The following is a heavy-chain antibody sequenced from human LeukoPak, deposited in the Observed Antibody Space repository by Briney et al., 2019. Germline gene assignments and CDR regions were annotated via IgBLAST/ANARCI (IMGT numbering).Heavy chain of an antibody. V-gene: IGHV1-2*04. J-gene: IGHJ5*02. CDR1: GYTFTGYY. CDR2: INPNSGGT. CDR3: ARARSSWYREYWFDP. Sequence: GASVKVSCKASGYTFTGYYMHWVRQAPGQGLEWMGWINPNSGGTNYAQKFQGWVTMTRDTSISTAYMELSRLRSDDTAVYYCARARSSWYREYWFDPWGQGTLVTVSS. D-gene: IGHD6-13*01.